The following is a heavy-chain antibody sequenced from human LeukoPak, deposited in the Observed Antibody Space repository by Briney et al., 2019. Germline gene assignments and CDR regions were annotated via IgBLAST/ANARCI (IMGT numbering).Heavy chain of an antibody. CDR1: GGSISSGGYY. V-gene: IGHV4-31*03. CDR2: IYYSGST. Sequence: PSETLSLTCTVSGGSISSGGYYWSWIRQHPGKGLEWIGYIYYSGSTYYNPSLKSRVTISVDTSKNQFSLKLSSVTAADTAVYYCARDHLYYYDSSGHGTYYYYGMDVWGQGTTVTVSS. J-gene: IGHJ6*02. CDR3: ARDHLYYYDSSGHGTYYYYGMDV. D-gene: IGHD3-22*01.